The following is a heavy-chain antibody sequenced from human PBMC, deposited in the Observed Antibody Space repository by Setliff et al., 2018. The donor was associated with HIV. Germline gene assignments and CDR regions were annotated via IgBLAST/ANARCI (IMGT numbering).Heavy chain of an antibody. CDR3: ASFTIFAGVGWFDP. Sequence: SETLSLTCTVSGGGGSISSSNWWSWVRQPPGKGLEWIGEIYHSGSTNYNPSLKSRVTISVDKSKNQFSLKLSSVTAADTAVYYCASFTIFAGVGWFDPWGQGTLVTVSS. D-gene: IGHD3-3*01. V-gene: IGHV4-4*02. J-gene: IGHJ5*02. CDR1: GGGGSISSSNW. CDR2: IYHSGST.